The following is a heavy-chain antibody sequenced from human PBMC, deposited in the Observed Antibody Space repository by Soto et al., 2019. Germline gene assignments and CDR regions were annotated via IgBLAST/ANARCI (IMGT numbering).Heavy chain of an antibody. J-gene: IGHJ5*02. V-gene: IGHV1-69*13. CDR3: ARYPLDYSHWFDP. CDR1: GGTFSSYA. Sequence: SVKVSCKASGGTFSSYAISWVRQAPGQGLEWMGGIIPIFGTANYAQKFQGRVTITADESTSTAYMELSSLRSEDTAVYYCARYPLDYSHWFDPWGQGTLVTVSS. CDR2: IIPIFGTA. D-gene: IGHD2-15*01.